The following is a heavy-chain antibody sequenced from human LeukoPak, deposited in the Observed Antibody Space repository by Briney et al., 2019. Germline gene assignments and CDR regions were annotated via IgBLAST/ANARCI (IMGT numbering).Heavy chain of an antibody. CDR2: INPNSGGT. CDR1: GYTFTGYY. J-gene: IGHJ4*02. V-gene: IGHV1-2*02. Sequence: ASVKVSCKASGYTFTGYYMHWVRQAPGQGLEWMGWINPNSGGTNYAQKSQGRVTMTRDTSISTAYMELSRLRSDDTAVYYCARDVGLGGYDLGANFDYWGQGTLVTVSS. CDR3: ARDVGLGGYDLGANFDY. D-gene: IGHD5-12*01.